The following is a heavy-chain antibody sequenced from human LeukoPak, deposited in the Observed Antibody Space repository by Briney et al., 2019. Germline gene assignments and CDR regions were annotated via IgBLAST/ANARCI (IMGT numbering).Heavy chain of an antibody. CDR1: GFAFSSYG. D-gene: IGHD3-10*01. J-gene: IGHJ5*02. CDR2: ISGSGRDT. Sequence: QPGGSLRLSCAASGFAFSSYGMHWVRQAPGKGLQWVAGISGSGRDTYSAESVKGRFTISRDNVDNTVSLQMNSLRVEDTATYYCVKEYTGSFYNFENWFDPWGQGTVVTVSP. CDR3: VKEYTGSFYNFENWFDP. V-gene: IGHV3-23*01.